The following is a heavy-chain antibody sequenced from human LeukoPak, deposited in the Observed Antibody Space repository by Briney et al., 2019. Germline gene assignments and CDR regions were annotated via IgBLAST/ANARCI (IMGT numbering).Heavy chain of an antibody. Sequence: GGSLRLSCAASGFTFSSYSMNWVRQAPGKGLEWVSSISSSSSYIYYADSVKGRFTISRDNAKNSLYLQMNSLRAEDTAVYYCATLLWYGGLRDLWGRGTLVSVSS. D-gene: IGHD3-10*01. CDR3: ATLLWYGGLRDL. J-gene: IGHJ2*01. CDR2: ISSSSSYI. CDR1: GFTFSSYS. V-gene: IGHV3-21*01.